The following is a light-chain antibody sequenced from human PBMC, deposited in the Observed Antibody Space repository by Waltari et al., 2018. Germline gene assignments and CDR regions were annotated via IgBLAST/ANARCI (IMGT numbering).Light chain of an antibody. CDR3: QQYGGSPPYT. CDR2: GAS. J-gene: IGKJ2*01. CDR1: QSFSSSF. Sequence: EIVLTQSPGTLSLSPGDRATLSCRASQSFSSSFLAWYQQKPGQAPRFLIYGASSRATGIPDRFSGGGSGTDFTLTISRLEPEDFAVYYCQQYGGSPPYTFGQGTKLEI. V-gene: IGKV3-20*01.